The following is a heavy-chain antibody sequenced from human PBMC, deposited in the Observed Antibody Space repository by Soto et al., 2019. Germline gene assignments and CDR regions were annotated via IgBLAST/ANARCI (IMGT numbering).Heavy chain of an antibody. CDR2: ISGSGGST. Sequence: GGSLRLSCAASGFTFSSYAMSWVRQAPGKGLEWVSVISGSGGSTYYADSVKGLFTISRDNSKNTLYLQMNSLRAEDTAVYYYAKDQESSSSWYYYYNYGMDVWGQGTTVTVSS. D-gene: IGHD6-13*01. CDR3: AKDQESSSSWYYYYNYGMDV. J-gene: IGHJ6*02. V-gene: IGHV3-23*01. CDR1: GFTFSSYA.